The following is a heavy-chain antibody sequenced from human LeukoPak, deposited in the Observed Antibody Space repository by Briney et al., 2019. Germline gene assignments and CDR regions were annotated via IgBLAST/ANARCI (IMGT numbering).Heavy chain of an antibody. V-gene: IGHV2-5*01. CDR3: AHSRNSWNVFDY. J-gene: IGHJ4*02. CDR2: IYWNDDK. D-gene: IGHD6-13*01. Sequence: SGPTLVNPTQTLTLTCTFSGFSLSTSGVGVGWIRQPPGKALEWLALIYWNDDKRYSPSLKSRLTITKDTSKNQVVLTMTNLDPVDTATYYCAHSRNSWNVFDYWAREPWSPSPQ. CDR1: GFSLSTSGVG.